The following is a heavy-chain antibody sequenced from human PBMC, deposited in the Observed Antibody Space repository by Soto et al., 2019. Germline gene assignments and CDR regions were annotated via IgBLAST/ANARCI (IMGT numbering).Heavy chain of an antibody. D-gene: IGHD4-17*01. V-gene: IGHV4-59*02. J-gene: IGHJ4*02. CDR2: ISYSGST. Sequence: SETLSLTCTVSGGSVSSYYWIWIRQPPGKGLEWIGYISYSGSTNYNPSLKSRPTISVDTSKNQFSLKLRSVTAADTAVYYCARASPYGDYALDYWGQGTLVTVSS. CDR3: ARASPYGDYALDY. CDR1: GGSVSSYY.